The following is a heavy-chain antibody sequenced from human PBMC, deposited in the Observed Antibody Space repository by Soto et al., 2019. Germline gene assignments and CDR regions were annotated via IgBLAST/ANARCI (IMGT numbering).Heavy chain of an antibody. CDR3: ARDKRSDLEAFDI. V-gene: IGHV3-11*01. CDR1: GFTFSDYY. Sequence: GGSLRLSCAASGFTFSDYYMSWIRQAPGKGLEWVSYISSSGSTIYYADSVKGRFTISRDNAKNSLYLQMNSLRAEDTAVYYCARDKRSDLEAFDIWGQGTMVTVSS. D-gene: IGHD3-16*01. CDR2: ISSSGSTI. J-gene: IGHJ3*02.